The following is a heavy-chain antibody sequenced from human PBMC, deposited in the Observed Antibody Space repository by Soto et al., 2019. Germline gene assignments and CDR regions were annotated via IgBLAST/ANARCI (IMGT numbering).Heavy chain of an antibody. CDR2: MNPNSGNT. Sequence: ASVNVSCKASGYTFTSYDINWVRQATGQGLEWMGWMNPNSGNTGYAQKFQGRVTMTRNTSISTAYMELSSLRSEDTAVYYCARGLYYGSGSYYERPTTYWGQGTLVTVSS. CDR3: ARGLYYGSGSYYERPTTY. J-gene: IGHJ4*02. D-gene: IGHD3-10*01. V-gene: IGHV1-8*01. CDR1: GYTFTSYD.